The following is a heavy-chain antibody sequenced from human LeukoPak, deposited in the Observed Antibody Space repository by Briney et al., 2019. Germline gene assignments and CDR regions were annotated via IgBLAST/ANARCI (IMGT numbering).Heavy chain of an antibody. V-gene: IGHV4-59*11. J-gene: IGHJ3*02. CDR3: ARVHYDSSGYYGPAFDI. D-gene: IGHD3-22*01. CDR2: IYYSGST. CDR1: GGSISSHY. Sequence: SETLSLTCTVSGGSISSHYWSWIRQPPGKGLEWIGYIYYSGSTNYNPSLKSRVTISVDTSKNQFSLKLSSVTAADTAVYYCARVHYDSSGYYGPAFDIWGQGTMVTVSS.